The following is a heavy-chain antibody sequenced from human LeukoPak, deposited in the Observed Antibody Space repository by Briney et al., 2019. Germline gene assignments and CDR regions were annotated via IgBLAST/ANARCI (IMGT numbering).Heavy chain of an antibody. V-gene: IGHV3-43*02. CDR3: AKDDCSGGSCYSVFDY. Sequence: QPGGSLRLSXAASGFTFDDYAMHWVRQAPGKGLEWVSLISGDGGSTYYADSVKGRFTISRDNSKNSLYLQMNSLRTEDTALYYCAKDDCSGGSCYSVFDYWGQGTLVTVSS. CDR1: GFTFDDYA. D-gene: IGHD2-15*01. J-gene: IGHJ4*02. CDR2: ISGDGGST.